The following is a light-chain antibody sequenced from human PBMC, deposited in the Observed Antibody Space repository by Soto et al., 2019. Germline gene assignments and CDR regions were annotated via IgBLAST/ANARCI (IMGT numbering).Light chain of an antibody. V-gene: IGKV3-11*01. CDR2: DAS. CDR1: QSVSSY. Sequence: EIVLTQSPATLSLSPGERATLSCRASQSVSSYLAWYQQKPGQAPRLLIYDASSRATGIPARFSGSGSGTAFTPTISSLEPEDFAVYYCQPRSNGGGGSTLFGQGTKLEIK. CDR3: QPRSNGGGGSTL. J-gene: IGKJ2*01.